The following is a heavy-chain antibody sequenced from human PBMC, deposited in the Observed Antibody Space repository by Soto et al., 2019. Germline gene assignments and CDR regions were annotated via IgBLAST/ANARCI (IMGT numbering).Heavy chain of an antibody. CDR3: ARIDCSGGSCYGDY. V-gene: IGHV4-34*01. CDR1: GGSFSGYY. D-gene: IGHD2-15*01. CDR2: INHSGST. Sequence: QVQLQQWGAGLLKPSETLSLTCDVYGGSFSGYYWNWIRQPPGKGLEWIGEINHSGSTKYNPSLKSRVTISVDTSNDHFSLRLSSVTAADTAVYYCARIDCSGGSCYGDYWGQGTLVTVSS. J-gene: IGHJ4*02.